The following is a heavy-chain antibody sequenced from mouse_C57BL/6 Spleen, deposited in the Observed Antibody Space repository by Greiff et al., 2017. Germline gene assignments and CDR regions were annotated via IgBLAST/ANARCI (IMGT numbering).Heavy chain of an antibody. CDR2: ISSGGDYI. J-gene: IGHJ4*01. CDR3: TRDGNPLGYAMDY. CDR1: GFTFSSYA. Sequence: EVHLVESGEALVKPGGSLKLSCAASGFTFSSYAMSWVRQTPEKRLEWVSYISSGGDYIYYADTVKGRFTISRDNARNTLYLQMSSLKSEDTAMDYFTRDGNPLGYAMDYWGQGTSVTVSS. D-gene: IGHD2-1*01. V-gene: IGHV5-9-1*02.